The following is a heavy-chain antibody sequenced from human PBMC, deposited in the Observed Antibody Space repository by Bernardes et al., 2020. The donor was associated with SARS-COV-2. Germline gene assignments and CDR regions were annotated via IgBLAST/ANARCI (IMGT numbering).Heavy chain of an antibody. D-gene: IGHD3-10*01. CDR2: LYIGDST. J-gene: IGHJ3*02. V-gene: IGHV3-53*04. CDR3: AGLYGSGIGSFDI. CDR1: GFTVTNSY. Sequence: GSLRLSCTASGFTVTNSYMTWVRQAPGTGLEWVSVLYIGDSTFYADSVKGRFTISRHNSENTVYLEMNSLRPDDTAVYFCAGLYGSGIGSFDIWGRGTLVTVSS.